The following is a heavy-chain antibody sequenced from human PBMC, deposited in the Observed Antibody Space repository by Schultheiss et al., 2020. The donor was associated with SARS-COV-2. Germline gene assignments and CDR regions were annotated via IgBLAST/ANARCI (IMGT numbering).Heavy chain of an antibody. CDR1: GFTFSSYE. Sequence: GGSLRLSCAASGFTFSSYEMNWVRQAPGKGLEWVSYISSSGSTIYYADSVKGRFTISRDNAKNSLYLQMNSLRAEDTAVYYCARVGLELLRRGGYYYYYYGMDVWGQGTTVTVSS. J-gene: IGHJ6*02. V-gene: IGHV3-48*03. CDR3: ARVGLELLRRGGYYYYYYGMDV. D-gene: IGHD1-7*01. CDR2: ISSSGSTI.